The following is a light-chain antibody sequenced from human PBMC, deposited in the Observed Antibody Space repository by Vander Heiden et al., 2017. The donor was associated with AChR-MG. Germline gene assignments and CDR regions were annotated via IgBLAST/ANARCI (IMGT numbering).Light chain of an antibody. CDR1: SSNCGSNT. J-gene: IGLJ2*01. CDR3: AAWDDSLIGVV. V-gene: IGLV1-44*01. Sequence: QSLLTQPPSSSATPRQMVTISCSGSSSNCGSNTVNGYLQLPATAPKHLIYSNNQRPSGVPARFSGSKSGTSASRAISGLQSEDEADYYCAAWDDSLIGVVFGGGTKLTVL. CDR2: SNN.